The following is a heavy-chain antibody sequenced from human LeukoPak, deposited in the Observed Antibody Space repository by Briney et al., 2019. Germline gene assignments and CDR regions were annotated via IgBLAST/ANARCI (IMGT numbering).Heavy chain of an antibody. V-gene: IGHV3-23*01. CDR1: GFSISNSA. CDR2: IVASSGST. CDR3: AKGAYDYIEMGYFDY. D-gene: IGHD5-12*01. J-gene: IGHJ4*02. Sequence: GGSLRLSCAASGFSISNSAMSWVRQAPGKGVEWVSLIVASSGSTFYADSVKGRFTISRDSSKNTLYLQMNSLRAEDMAVYYCAKGAYDYIEMGYFDYWGQGTLVTVSS.